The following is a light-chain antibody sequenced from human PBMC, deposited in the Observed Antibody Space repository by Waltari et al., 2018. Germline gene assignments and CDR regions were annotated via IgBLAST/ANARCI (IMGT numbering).Light chain of an antibody. CDR3: QQYGNSAVT. CDR1: QSVSSNY. J-gene: IGKJ4*01. V-gene: IGKV3-20*01. Sequence: EIVLTQSAGTLSLSPGERATLSCRASQSVSSNYLAWYQQRPGQAPRLLVYDASKRAAGIADRFSGSGSGTDFTLTISRLEPEDFAVFYCQQYGNSAVTFGGGTKVEIK. CDR2: DAS.